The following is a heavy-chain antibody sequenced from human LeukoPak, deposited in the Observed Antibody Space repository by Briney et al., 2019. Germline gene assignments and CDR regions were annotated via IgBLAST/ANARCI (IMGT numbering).Heavy chain of an antibody. V-gene: IGHV4-4*07. CDR1: GDSISSYY. Sequence: SETLSLTCTVSGDSISSYYWSWIRQPAGKGLEWIGRIHPSGSTDYNPSLKSRVTLSVDTSKNQFSLKLSSVTAADTAVYYCARGDHFAAGRYNYWGQGTLVTVSS. CDR3: ARGDHFAAGRYNY. CDR2: IHPSGST. J-gene: IGHJ4*02. D-gene: IGHD3-10*01.